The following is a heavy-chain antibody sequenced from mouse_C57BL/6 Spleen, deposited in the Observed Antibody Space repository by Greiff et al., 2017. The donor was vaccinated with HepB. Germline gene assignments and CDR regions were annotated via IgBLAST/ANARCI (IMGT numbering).Heavy chain of an antibody. V-gene: IGHV1-81*01. Sequence: VQLMESGAELARPGASVKLSCKASGYTFTSYGISWVKQRTGQGLEWIGEIYPRSGNTYYNEKFKGKATLTADKSSSTAYMELRSLTSEDSAVYFCARAHYDYDAWFAYWGQGTLVTVSA. CDR1: GYTFTSYG. CDR2: IYPRSGNT. CDR3: ARAHYDYDAWFAY. D-gene: IGHD2-4*01. J-gene: IGHJ3*01.